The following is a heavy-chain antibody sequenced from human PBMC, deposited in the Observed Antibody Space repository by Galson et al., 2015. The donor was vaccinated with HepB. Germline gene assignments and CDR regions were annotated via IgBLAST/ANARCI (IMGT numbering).Heavy chain of an antibody. J-gene: IGHJ6*02. D-gene: IGHD2-15*01. Sequence: LSLTCTVSGDSTNSGSYYWGWIRQPPGKGLEWIANIYYSGRTYYNPSLKSRVTISVDTSKNQFSLKLSSVTAADTAVYYCARTDRGSNSCFHDYAMDGWGQGTTVTVSS. CDR2: IYYSGRT. CDR3: ARTDRGSNSCFHDYAMDG. CDR1: GDSTNSGSYY. V-gene: IGHV4-39*01.